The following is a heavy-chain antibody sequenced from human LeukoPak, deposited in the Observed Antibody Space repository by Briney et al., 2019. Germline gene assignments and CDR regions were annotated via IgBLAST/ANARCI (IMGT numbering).Heavy chain of an antibody. V-gene: IGHV3-21*01. CDR2: ISSSSSYI. CDR3: ARLXMXXXXXXXXYFDX. CDR1: GFTFSSYS. Sequence: GGSLRLSCAASGFTFSSYSMNWVRQAPGKGLEWVSSISSSSSYIYYADSVKGRFTISRDNAKNSLYLQMNSLRAEDTAVYYCARLXMXXXXXXXXYFDXXGRGTL. J-gene: IGHJ2*01.